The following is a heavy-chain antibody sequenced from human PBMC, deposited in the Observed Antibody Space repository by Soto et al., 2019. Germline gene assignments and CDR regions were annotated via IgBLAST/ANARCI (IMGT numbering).Heavy chain of an antibody. J-gene: IGHJ6*02. CDR1: GFTVSSNY. CDR3: ARALQSVYYYYGMDV. CDR2: IYSGGST. V-gene: IGHV3-66*01. Sequence: GGSLRLSCAASGFTVSSNYMSWVRQAPGKGLEWVSVIYSGGSTYYADSVKGRFTISRDNSKNTLYLQMNSLRAEDTAVYYCARALQSVYYYYGMDVWGQGTTVTVSS.